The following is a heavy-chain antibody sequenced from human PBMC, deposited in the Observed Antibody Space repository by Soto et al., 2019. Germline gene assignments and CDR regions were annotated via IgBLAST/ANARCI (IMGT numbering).Heavy chain of an antibody. CDR1: GYTFTGYY. V-gene: IGHV1-2*04. Sequence: QVQLVQSGAEVKKPGASVKVSCKASGYTFTGYYMHWVRQAPGQGLEWMGWINPNSGGTNYAQKFQGWVTMTRDTSLSTAYMELSRLRSADTAVYYCAREVITMVRGVISGMDVWGQGTTVTVSS. J-gene: IGHJ6*02. CDR3: AREVITMVRGVISGMDV. D-gene: IGHD3-10*01. CDR2: INPNSGGT.